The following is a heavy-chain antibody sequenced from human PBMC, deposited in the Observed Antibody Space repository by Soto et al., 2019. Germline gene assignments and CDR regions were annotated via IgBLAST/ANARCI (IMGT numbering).Heavy chain of an antibody. CDR3: ARAAPSRISSYGMDV. D-gene: IGHD6-6*01. J-gene: IGHJ6*02. V-gene: IGHV4-31*03. CDR2: IFYTGST. CDR1: GGSISSGGYY. Sequence: SETLSLTCTVSGGSISSGGYYWSWIRQHPGKDLEWIGYIFYTGSTYHNPSLKSRLSMSVDTSKNQFSLNLNSVTAADTAVYYCARAAPSRISSYGMDVWGQGTTVTVSS.